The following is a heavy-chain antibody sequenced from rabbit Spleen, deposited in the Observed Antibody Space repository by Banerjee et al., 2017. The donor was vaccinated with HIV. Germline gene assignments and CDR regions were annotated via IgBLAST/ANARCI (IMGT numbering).Heavy chain of an antibody. CDR2: IYAIGSGDT. D-gene: IGHD8-1*01. CDR3: ARDTGSSFSSYGMDL. J-gene: IGHJ6*01. V-gene: IGHV1S40*01. Sequence: QSLEESGGDLVKPGASLTLTCTASGFSFSGSYWICWVRQAPGKGLEWIACIYAIGSGDTDYANWATGRFTITKTSSTTVTLQMTSLTAADTATYFCARDTGSSFSSYGMDLWGAGTLVTVS. CDR1: GFSFSGSYW.